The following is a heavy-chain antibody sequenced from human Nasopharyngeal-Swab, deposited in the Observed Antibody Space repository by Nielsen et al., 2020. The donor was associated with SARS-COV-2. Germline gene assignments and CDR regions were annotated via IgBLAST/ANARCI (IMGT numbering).Heavy chain of an antibody. J-gene: IGHJ4*02. D-gene: IGHD1-26*01. CDR3: AVGQHAGAFDY. CDR1: GFTFSRYW. Sequence: GESLKISCAASGFTFSRYWMHWVRQAPGKGLVWVSRVTGDGSGTGHADSVKGRFTISRDNAKSMLYLQMNSLRAEDTAVYYCAVGQHAGAFDYWGQGTLVTVSS. V-gene: IGHV3-74*01. CDR2: VTGDGSGT.